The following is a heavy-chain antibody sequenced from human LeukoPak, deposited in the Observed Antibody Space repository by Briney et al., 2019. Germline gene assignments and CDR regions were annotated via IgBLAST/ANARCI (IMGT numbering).Heavy chain of an antibody. CDR2: IRYDGSNK. CDR1: GFSFSTYG. V-gene: IGHV3-30*02. J-gene: IGHJ4*02. CDR3: AKAGLTGLDY. D-gene: IGHD3/OR15-3a*01. Sequence: GGSLRLSCAASGFSFSTYGMHWVRQAPAKGLEWVTFIRYDGSNKHYADSVKGRFTISRDNSKSTLYLQMNSLRAEDTAVYYCAKAGLTGLDYWGQGTLVTVSS.